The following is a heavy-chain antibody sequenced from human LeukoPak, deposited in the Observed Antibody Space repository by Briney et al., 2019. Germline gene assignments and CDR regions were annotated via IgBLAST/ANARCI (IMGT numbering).Heavy chain of an antibody. D-gene: IGHD6-13*01. V-gene: IGHV4-34*01. Sequence: SETLSLTCAVYGGSFSGYYWSWIRQPPGKGLEWIGEINHSGSTNYNPSLKSRVTISVDTSKNQFSLKLSSVTAADTAVYYCARDIAAAGTSAGGDYWGQGTLVTVSS. J-gene: IGHJ4*02. CDR3: ARDIAAAGTSAGGDY. CDR1: GGSFSGYY. CDR2: INHSGST.